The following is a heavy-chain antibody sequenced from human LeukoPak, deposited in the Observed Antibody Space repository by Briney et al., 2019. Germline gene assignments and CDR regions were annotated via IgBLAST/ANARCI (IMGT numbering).Heavy chain of an antibody. CDR3: AKLTLGCCSSTSCSHFDY. CDR2: ISYDGSNK. V-gene: IGHV3-30*18. CDR1: GFTFSSYG. D-gene: IGHD2-2*01. Sequence: GGSLRLSCAASGFTFSSYGMHWVRQAPGKGLEWVAVISYDGSNKYYADSVKGRFTISRDNSKNTLYLQMNSLRAEDTAVYYCAKLTLGCCSSTSCSHFDYWGQGTLVTVSS. J-gene: IGHJ4*02.